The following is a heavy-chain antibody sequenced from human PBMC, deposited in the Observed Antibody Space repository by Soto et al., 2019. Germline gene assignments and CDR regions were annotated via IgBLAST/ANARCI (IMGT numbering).Heavy chain of an antibody. CDR1: GFIFTNYA. CDR3: ARADRHLGYCSSTSCSEWFDP. D-gene: IGHD2-2*01. V-gene: IGHV3-23*01. J-gene: IGHJ5*02. CDR2: IGGRGNCA. Sequence: EVQVSESGGGLVRPGGSLRLSCAASGFIFTNYAMNWVRQAPGKGLEWVSVIGGRGNCAYYADSVQGRFTISRDNSKNTLYLKMNSLRAEDTAVYYCARADRHLGYCSSTSCSEWFDPWGQGTLVTVSS.